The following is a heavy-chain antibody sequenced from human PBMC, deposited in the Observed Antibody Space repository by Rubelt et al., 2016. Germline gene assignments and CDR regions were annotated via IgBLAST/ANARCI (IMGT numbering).Heavy chain of an antibody. Sequence: QVQLVQSGAEVKKPGASVKVSCKASGYTFTSYAMHWVRQAPGQRLEWMGWISAYNGNTNYAQKLQGRVTMTTDTSTSTAYMALSSLRSEDTAVYYCARKGYGYGMDVWGQGTTVTVSS. CDR1: GYTFTSYA. J-gene: IGHJ6*02. CDR3: ARKGYGYGMDV. CDR2: ISAYNGNT. D-gene: IGHD3-16*01. V-gene: IGHV1-3*01.